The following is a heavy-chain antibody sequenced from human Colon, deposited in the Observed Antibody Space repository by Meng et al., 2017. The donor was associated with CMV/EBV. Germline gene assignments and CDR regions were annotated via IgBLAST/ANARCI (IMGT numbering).Heavy chain of an antibody. J-gene: IGHJ5*02. V-gene: IGHV4-61*01. D-gene: IGHD2-21*01. CDR3: ARDSPLLADVDL. CDR2: IFDSGTT. Sequence: VSGGSVSSGSYYWSWIRQPPGKGLEWIGYIFDSGTTKYNPSLKSRVNISLDRSKNQFSLNMNSVTAADTAVYYCARDSPLLADVDLWGQGRLVTVSS. CDR1: GGSVSSGSYY.